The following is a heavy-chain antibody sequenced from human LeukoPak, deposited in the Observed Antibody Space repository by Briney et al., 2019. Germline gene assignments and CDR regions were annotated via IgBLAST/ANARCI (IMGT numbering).Heavy chain of an antibody. CDR3: AKGRVAANY. CDR1: GGSISSYH. Sequence: SETLSLTCTVSGGSISSYHWSWIRQPPGKGLEWIGYIYDSGSTNYNPSLKSRVTISVDTSKNQFSLKLSSVTAADTAVYYCAKGRVAANYWGQGTLVIVSS. D-gene: IGHD5-12*01. V-gene: IGHV4-59*01. CDR2: IYDSGST. J-gene: IGHJ4*02.